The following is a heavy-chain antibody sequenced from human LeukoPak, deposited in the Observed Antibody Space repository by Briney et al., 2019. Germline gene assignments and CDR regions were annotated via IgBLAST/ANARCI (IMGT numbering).Heavy chain of an antibody. CDR3: ARGYDSTGYGVGEANWFDP. CDR2: IYHSGST. J-gene: IGHJ5*02. CDR1: GYSFSSGYY. V-gene: IGHV4-38-2*02. D-gene: IGHD3-22*01. Sequence: SETLSLTCTVSGYSFSSGYYWGWIRQPPGKGLEWIGSIYHSGSTYYNPSLKSRVTMSIDTSKNQFSLMLYSVTAADTALYYCARGYDSTGYGVGEANWFDPWGQGTLVTVSS.